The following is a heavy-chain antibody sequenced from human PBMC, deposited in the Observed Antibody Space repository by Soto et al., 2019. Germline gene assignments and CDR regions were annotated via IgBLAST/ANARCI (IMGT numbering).Heavy chain of an antibody. Sequence: ASVKVSCKASGYTFTGYYMHWVRQAPGQGLEWMGWINPNSGGTNYAQKFQGWVTMTRDTSISTAYMELSRLRSDDTAVYYCARAGYXSSTSCYRPYYYYGMDVWGQGTTVTVSS. CDR3: ARAGYXSSTSCYRPYYYYGMDV. CDR1: GYTFTGYY. V-gene: IGHV1-2*04. D-gene: IGHD2-2*02. J-gene: IGHJ6*02. CDR2: INPNSGGT.